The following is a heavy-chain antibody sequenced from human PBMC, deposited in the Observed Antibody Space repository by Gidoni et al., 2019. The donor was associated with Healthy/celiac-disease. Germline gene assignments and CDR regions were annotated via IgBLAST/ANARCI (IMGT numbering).Heavy chain of an antibody. V-gene: IGHV4-31*03. CDR3: ARESPLTSGGYWYFDL. D-gene: IGHD4-17*01. Sequence: QVQLQESGPGLVKPSQTLSLTCTVSGGSIRRAGYYWSWIRQHPGKGLEWIGYIYYSGSTYYNPSLKSRVTISVDTSKNQFSLKLSSVTAADTAVYYCARESPLTSGGYWYFDLWGRGTLVTVSS. CDR1: GGSIRRAGYY. J-gene: IGHJ2*01. CDR2: IYYSGST.